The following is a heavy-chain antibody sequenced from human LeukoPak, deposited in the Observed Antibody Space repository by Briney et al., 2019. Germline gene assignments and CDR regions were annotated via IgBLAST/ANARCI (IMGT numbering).Heavy chain of an antibody. V-gene: IGHV3-48*01. J-gene: IGHJ5*02. CDR1: GFTFSNYS. CDR2: ISSSSSTI. D-gene: IGHD2-2*01. CDR3: AREEGYCSSTSCYHWFDP. Sequence: PGGSLRLSCAASGFTFSNYSMNWVRQAPGKGPELVSYISSSSSTIYYAGSVKGRFTISRDNAKNSLYLQMNSLRAEDTAVYYCAREEGYCSSTSCYHWFDPWGQGALVTVSS.